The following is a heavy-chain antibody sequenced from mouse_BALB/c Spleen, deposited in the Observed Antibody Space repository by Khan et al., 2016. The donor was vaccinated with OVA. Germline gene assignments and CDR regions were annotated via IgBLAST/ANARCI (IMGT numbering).Heavy chain of an antibody. D-gene: IGHD2-2*01. J-gene: IGHJ3*01. CDR1: GYTFTDYS. CDR2: INTETGEP. V-gene: IGHV9-2-1*01. Sequence: QIQLVQSGPELKKPGETVKISCKASGYTFTDYSMHWVKQAPGKGLKWMGWINTETGEPTYADDFKGRFAFSLETSASAAYLHINNLKHEDTATXFCARRNYGYNWFAYWGQGTLVTVST. CDR3: ARRNYGYNWFAY.